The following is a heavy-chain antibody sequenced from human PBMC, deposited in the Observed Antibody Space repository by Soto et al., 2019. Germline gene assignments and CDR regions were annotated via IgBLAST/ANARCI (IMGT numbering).Heavy chain of an antibody. CDR1: GGSFSGYY. D-gene: IGHD3-10*01. V-gene: IGHV4-34*01. J-gene: IGHJ4*02. Sequence: SETLSLTCAVYGGSFSGYYWSWIRQPPGKGLEWIGEINHSGSTNYNPSLKSRVTISVDTSKNQFSLKLSSVTAADTAVYYCARAGRYYYGSGRSPRLIFDYWGQGTLVTVSS. CDR3: ARAGRYYYGSGRSPRLIFDY. CDR2: INHSGST.